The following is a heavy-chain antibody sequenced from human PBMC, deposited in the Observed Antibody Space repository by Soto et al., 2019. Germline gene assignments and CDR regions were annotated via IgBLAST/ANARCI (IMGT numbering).Heavy chain of an antibody. Sequence: SETLSLTCTVSGGSVTNSSYYWSWIRQPPGKGLEWIGEINHSGSTNYNPSLKSRVTISVDTSKNQFSLKLSSVTAADTAVYYCARWIYSSPRWGFGYYYGMDVWGQGTTVTVSS. CDR3: ARWIYSSPRWGFGYYYGMDV. CDR2: INHSGST. D-gene: IGHD6-13*01. J-gene: IGHJ6*02. CDR1: GGSVTNSSYY. V-gene: IGHV4-39*07.